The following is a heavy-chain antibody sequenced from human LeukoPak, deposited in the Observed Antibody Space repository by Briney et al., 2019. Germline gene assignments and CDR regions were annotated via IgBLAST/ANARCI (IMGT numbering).Heavy chain of an antibody. V-gene: IGHV4-34*01. CDR1: GGSFSGYY. J-gene: IGHJ4*02. CDR2: INHSGST. D-gene: IGHD3-22*01. CDR3: ARAKVPWVGYYYDSSGYYYFDY. Sequence: SETLSLTCAVCGGSFSGYYWSWIRQPPGKGLEWIGEINHSGSTNYNPSLKSRVTISVDTSKNQFSLKLSSVTAADTAVYYCARAKVPWVGYYYDSSGYYYFDYWGQGTLVTVSS.